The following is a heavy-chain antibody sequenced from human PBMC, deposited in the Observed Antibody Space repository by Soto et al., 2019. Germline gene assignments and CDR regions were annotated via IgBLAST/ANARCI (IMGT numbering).Heavy chain of an antibody. CDR3: AKDRNYPQDHFHY. D-gene: IGHD1-7*01. Sequence: GGSMRLSCAASGFTFSTYALSWVRQAPGKGLEWVSAISANGQGIYYADSVRGRFTISRDNSKNTIFLHRDSLRAEDTAVYYCAKDRNYPQDHFHYWGQGTLVTVSS. CDR2: ISANGQGI. V-gene: IGHV3-23*01. J-gene: IGHJ4*02. CDR1: GFTFSTYA.